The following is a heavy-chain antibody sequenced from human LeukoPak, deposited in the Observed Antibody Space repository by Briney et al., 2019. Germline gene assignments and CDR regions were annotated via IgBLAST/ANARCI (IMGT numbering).Heavy chain of an antibody. D-gene: IGHD5-18*01. CDR1: GYTFTGYY. J-gene: IGHJ4*02. CDR2: INPNSGGT. Sequence: ASVKVSCKASGYTFTGYYMHWVRQAPGQGLEWMGWINPNSGGTNYAQKFQGRVTMTRDMSTSTVYMELSSLRSEDTAVYYCARSHAAAMVYFDYWGQGTLVTVSS. V-gene: IGHV1-2*02. CDR3: ARSHAAAMVYFDY.